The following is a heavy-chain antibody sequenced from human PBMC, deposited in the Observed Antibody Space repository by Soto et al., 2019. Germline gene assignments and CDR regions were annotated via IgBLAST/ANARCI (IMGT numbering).Heavy chain of an antibody. CDR2: IYWGDDK. V-gene: IGHV2-5*02. CDR3: AHTRVASSSWYPNWLDP. Sequence: ESGPTLVNPTQTLTLTCTFSGFSLSTSGVGVGWIRQPPGKALEWLALIYWGDDKRYSPSLKSRLTITKDTSKNQVVLTMTNMDPVDTATYYCAHTRVASSSWYPNWLDPWGQGPLVTVYS. CDR1: GFSLSTSGVG. J-gene: IGHJ5*02. D-gene: IGHD6-13*01.